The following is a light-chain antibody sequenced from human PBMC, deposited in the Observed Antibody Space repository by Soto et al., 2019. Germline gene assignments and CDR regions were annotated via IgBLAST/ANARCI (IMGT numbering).Light chain of an antibody. J-gene: IGKJ1*01. V-gene: IGKV3-20*01. CDR2: DAS. Sequence: IILNPSPTNPSLYPGGRAHLSCRASQSVSSYLAWYQQKPGQAPRLLIYDASNRATGIPDRFSGSGSGTDFTLIISRLEPEDFVIYYCQQYGSSPWTFGQGTKVDIK. CDR3: QQYGSSPWT. CDR1: QSVSSY.